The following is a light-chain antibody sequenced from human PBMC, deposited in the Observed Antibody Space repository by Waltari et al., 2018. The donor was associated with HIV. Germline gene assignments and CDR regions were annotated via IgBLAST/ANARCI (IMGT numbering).Light chain of an antibody. CDR2: NAS. CDR1: QDITNL. Sequence: DIRLTQSPSSLSASVGDRVTITCQSSQDITNLLNLYQQKPGTAPKLLIYNASTLELGVSSRFSGSGSGTTFRFTITNLQPEDVGTFYCQQYANVPPITFGQGTRVEIK. V-gene: IGKV1-33*01. CDR3: QQYANVPPIT. J-gene: IGKJ5*01.